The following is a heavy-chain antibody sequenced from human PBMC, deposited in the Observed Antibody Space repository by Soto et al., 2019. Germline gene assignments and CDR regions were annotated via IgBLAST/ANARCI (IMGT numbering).Heavy chain of an antibody. Sequence: QVQLQESGPGLVKPSETLSLTCTVSGGSISGYYWSWIRQPAGKGLEWIGRIYTSGSTNYNPSLKSRVTMPLDTSKNHFSLKLSAVTAGDTAVYYCARDPYCSGGSCRGEEDFDYWGQGTLVTVSS. D-gene: IGHD2-15*01. CDR2: IYTSGST. CDR1: GGSISGYY. CDR3: ARDPYCSGGSCRGEEDFDY. V-gene: IGHV4-4*07. J-gene: IGHJ4*02.